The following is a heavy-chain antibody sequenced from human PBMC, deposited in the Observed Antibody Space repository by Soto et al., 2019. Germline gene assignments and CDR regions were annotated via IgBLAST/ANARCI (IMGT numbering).Heavy chain of an antibody. V-gene: IGHV4-34*01. Sequence: PSETLSLTCAVHGASFSTYYGNWIRQSPGKGLEWIGEVNERTTNYNPSLKSRVTISLDTSKSQFSLRLNSVSAADTAVYYCAVSAAIAAAGTNWLDPWGQGTLVTVSS. CDR1: GASFSTYY. D-gene: IGHD6-13*01. CDR2: VNERTT. CDR3: AVSAAIAAAGTNWLDP. J-gene: IGHJ5*02.